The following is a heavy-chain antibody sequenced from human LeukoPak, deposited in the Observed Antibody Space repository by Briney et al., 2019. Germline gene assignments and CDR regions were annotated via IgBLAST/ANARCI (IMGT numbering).Heavy chain of an antibody. D-gene: IGHD3-22*01. V-gene: IGHV1-2*02. CDR3: ARASGYYPKKVYFDY. Sequence: ASVKVSCKASGYTFTSYGISWVRQAPGQGLEWMGWINPNSGGTNYAQKFQGRVTMTRDTSISTAYMELSRLRSDDTAVYYCARASGYYPKKVYFDYWGQGTLVTVSS. J-gene: IGHJ4*02. CDR1: GYTFTSYG. CDR2: INPNSGGT.